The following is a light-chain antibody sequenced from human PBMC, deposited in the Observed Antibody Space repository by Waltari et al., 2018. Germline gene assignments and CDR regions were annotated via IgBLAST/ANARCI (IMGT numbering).Light chain of an antibody. J-gene: IGKJ2*01. CDR2: DAS. V-gene: IGKV3-11*01. CDR1: QSVSSY. Sequence: EIVLTQSPATLSLSPGDRATLSCRASQSVSSYLAWYQQKPGQAPRLLIYDASHRATGIPARVSGSGAGTDFTLTISSLEPEDFAFYYCQQRSNWPPGYTFGQGTKLEIK. CDR3: QQRSNWPPGYT.